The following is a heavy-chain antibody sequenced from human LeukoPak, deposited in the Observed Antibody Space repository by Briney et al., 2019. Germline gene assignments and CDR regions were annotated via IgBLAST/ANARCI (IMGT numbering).Heavy chain of an antibody. Sequence: PAETLSLTCCVSGGSLSNYHWSWLRQPTGKGLEWIGYISDYGSTNYNPSLNSRVTIAVDTSKSQDYLRLSSVTAADTAVYYCARDHYASSAGGNYQRWGQGTLVFASP. CDR3: ARDHYASSAGGNYQR. D-gene: IGHD3-22*01. CDR1: GGSLSNYH. J-gene: IGHJ1*01. V-gene: IGHV4-59*01. CDR2: ISDYGST.